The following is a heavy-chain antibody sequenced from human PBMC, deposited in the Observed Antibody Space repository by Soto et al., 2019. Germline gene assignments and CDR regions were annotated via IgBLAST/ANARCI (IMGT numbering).Heavy chain of an antibody. CDR3: AKTSGYSVYDY. V-gene: IGHV1-3*01. D-gene: IGHD3-3*01. CDR1: GYTFTSYA. CDR2: INAGNGNT. J-gene: IGHJ4*02. Sequence: QVQLVQSGAEVKKPGASVKVSCKASGYTFTSYAMHWVRQAPGQRLEWMGWINAGNGNTKYSQKFQGRVTITRDTSASTVNMELSSLRSEDTAIYSCAKTSGYSVYDYWGQGTLVTVSS.